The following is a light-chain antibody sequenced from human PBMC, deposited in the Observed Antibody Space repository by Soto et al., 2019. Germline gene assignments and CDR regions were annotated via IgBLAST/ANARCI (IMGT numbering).Light chain of an antibody. V-gene: IGKV3-20*01. Sequence: EIVLTQSPGTLSLSPGERATLSCRPSQSISSDFLAWYQQKPGQAPRLLIHGASSRATGIPDRFSGSGSGTDFTLTITRLEPDDFAVYYCQQFAHSPSTFGQGTRVDI. J-gene: IGKJ2*01. CDR3: QQFAHSPST. CDR1: QSISSDF. CDR2: GAS.